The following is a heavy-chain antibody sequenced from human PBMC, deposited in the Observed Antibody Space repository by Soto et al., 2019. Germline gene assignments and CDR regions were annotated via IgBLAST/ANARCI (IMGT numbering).Heavy chain of an antibody. V-gene: IGHV3-30*03. CDR2: LSYEGSEE. CDR3: ALTRRSSLLEVAGPGFEY. CDR1: GFNFGVFG. J-gene: IGHJ4*02. Sequence: SGGSLRLSCAASGFNFGVFGMHWVRQAPGKXLEWLSVLSYEGSEEYYADPVRGRFTISRDNSKNTLFLQMDSLRVDDTGVYYCALTRRSSLLEVAGPGFEYWGQGTLVTVSS. D-gene: IGHD6-19*01.